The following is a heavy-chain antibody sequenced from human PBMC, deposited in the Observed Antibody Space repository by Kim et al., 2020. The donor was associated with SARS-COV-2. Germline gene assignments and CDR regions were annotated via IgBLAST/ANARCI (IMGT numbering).Heavy chain of an antibody. CDR3: ASGSSSVFY. D-gene: IGHD3-22*01. CDR2: SDYI. V-gene: IGHV3-21*01. J-gene: IGHJ4*02. Sequence: SDYIYYADYSKGRFTISRDNPKNSLFLQMNGRGAEDTAVYFCASGSSSVFYWGQGTLVTVSS.